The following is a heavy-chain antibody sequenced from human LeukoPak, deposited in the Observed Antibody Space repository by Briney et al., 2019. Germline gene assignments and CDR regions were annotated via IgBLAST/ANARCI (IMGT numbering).Heavy chain of an antibody. J-gene: IGHJ1*01. CDR2: INPSGGST. V-gene: IGHV1-46*01. Sequence: GASVKVSCKASGYTFTSYYMHWVRQAPGQGLEWMGIINPSGGSTSYAQKFQGRVTMTRDTSTSTVYMELSSLRSEDAAVYYCARDAGYGDYVLYFQHWGQGTLVTVSS. CDR1: GYTFTSYY. CDR3: ARDAGYGDYVLYFQH. D-gene: IGHD4-17*01.